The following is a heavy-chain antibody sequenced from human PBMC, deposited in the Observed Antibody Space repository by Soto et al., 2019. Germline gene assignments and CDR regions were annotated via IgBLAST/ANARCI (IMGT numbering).Heavy chain of an antibody. CDR3: AKRPEYYYDSGTLGGYFDY. J-gene: IGHJ4*02. Sequence: PGGSLRLSCAVSGFTFSSYWRHWVRQAPGKGLVWVSRIKSDGSSTYYADSVKGRFTISRDNSKNTLYLQMNSLRAEDTAVYYCAKRPEYYYDSGTLGGYFDYWGQGTLVTVSS. V-gene: IGHV3-74*01. D-gene: IGHD3-10*01. CDR2: IKSDGSST. CDR1: GFTFSSYW.